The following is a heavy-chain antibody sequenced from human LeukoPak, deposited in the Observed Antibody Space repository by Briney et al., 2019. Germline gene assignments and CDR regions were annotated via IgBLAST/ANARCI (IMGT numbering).Heavy chain of an antibody. J-gene: IGHJ3*02. V-gene: IGHV3-30*02. CDR3: AKDSVDDAFDI. Sequence: GGSLRLSCAASGFTFSSYGMHWVRQAPGKGLEWVAVIWYGGSNKYYADSVKGRFTISRDNSKNTLYLQMNSLRAEDTAVYYCAKDSVDDAFDIWGQGTMVTVSS. CDR2: IWYGGSNK. D-gene: IGHD4-23*01. CDR1: GFTFSSYG.